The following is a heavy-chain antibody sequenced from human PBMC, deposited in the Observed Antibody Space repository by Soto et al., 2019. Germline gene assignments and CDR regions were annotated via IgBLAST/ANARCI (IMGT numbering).Heavy chain of an antibody. Sequence: GASVKVSCKASGYTFTSYYMHWVRQAPGQGLEWMGIINPSGGSTSYAQKFQGRVTMTRDTSTSTVYMELSSLRSEDTAVYYCARATVVVPAASPYYFDYWGQGTLVTVSS. CDR1: GYTFTSYY. CDR2: INPSGGST. V-gene: IGHV1-46*03. D-gene: IGHD2-2*01. J-gene: IGHJ4*02. CDR3: ARATVVVPAASPYYFDY.